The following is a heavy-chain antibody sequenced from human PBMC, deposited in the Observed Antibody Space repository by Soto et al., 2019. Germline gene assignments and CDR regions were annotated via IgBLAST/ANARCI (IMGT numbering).Heavy chain of an antibody. Sequence: SETLSLTCTVSGGSISSYYWRWIRQPPGKGLEWIWYIYYSGSTNYDPSLKSRVTISVDTSNVRFSLELCSVTAADSAVYYGTRVSWSFNDCWGQGTLVTVSS. D-gene: IGHD1-26*01. V-gene: IGHV4-59*08. CDR3: TRVSWSFNDC. J-gene: IGHJ4*02. CDR2: IYYSGST. CDR1: GGSISSYY.